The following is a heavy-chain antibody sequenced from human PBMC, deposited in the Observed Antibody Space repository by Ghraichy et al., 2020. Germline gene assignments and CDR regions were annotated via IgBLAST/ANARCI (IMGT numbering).Heavy chain of an antibody. V-gene: IGHV4-4*07. Sequence: SETLSLTFTVSGGSISSFYWSWIRQPAGKGLEWLGRIYTSGSTSYKPSLKSRVTMSVDTSKNQFSLRLSSVTAADTAVYYCARTYCGDDCYPPSYYYYGMDVWGQGTTVTVSS. J-gene: IGHJ6*02. D-gene: IGHD2-21*02. CDR2: IYTSGST. CDR3: ARTYCGDDCYPPSYYYYGMDV. CDR1: GGSISSFY.